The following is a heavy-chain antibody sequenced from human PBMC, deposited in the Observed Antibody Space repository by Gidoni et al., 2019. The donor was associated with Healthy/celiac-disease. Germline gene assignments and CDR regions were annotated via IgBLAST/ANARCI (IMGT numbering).Heavy chain of an antibody. D-gene: IGHD3-22*01. CDR2: ISSSSSTI. CDR3: ARDRWYYYDSSGYSDYYYYMDV. J-gene: IGHJ6*03. V-gene: IGHV3-48*02. Sequence: EVQLVESGGGLVQPGGSLRLSCAASGFTFSSYSLTWVRQAPGKGLEWVSYISSSSSTIYYAESGKGRFTSSRDNAKNSLYLQMNSLRDEDTAVYYCARDRWYYYDSSGYSDYYYYMDVWGKGTTVTVSS. CDR1: GFTFSSYS.